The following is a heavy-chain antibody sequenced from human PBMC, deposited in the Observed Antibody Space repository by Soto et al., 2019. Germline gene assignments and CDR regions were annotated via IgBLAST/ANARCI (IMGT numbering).Heavy chain of an antibody. CDR3: ARVIRVVTRVFDAFDI. CDR2: ISYDGSNK. CDR1: GFTFSSYA. V-gene: IGHV3-30-3*01. D-gene: IGHD2-15*01. Sequence: GGSLRLSCAASGFTFSSYAMHWVRQAPGKGLEWVAVISYDGSNKYYADSVKGRFTISRDNSKNTLYLQMNSLRAEDTAVYYCARVIRVVTRVFDAFDIWGQGTMVTVSS. J-gene: IGHJ3*02.